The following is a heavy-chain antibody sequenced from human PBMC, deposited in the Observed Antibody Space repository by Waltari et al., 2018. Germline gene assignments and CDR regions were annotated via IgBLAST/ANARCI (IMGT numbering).Heavy chain of an antibody. CDR1: VVSITTNRHH. CDR2: ISYNGAT. Sequence: QLQLQVSGAGLVQPSETLSITCSVPVVSITTNRHHWGWIRQPPGQGLEWIGTISYNGATYSSPSLRSRVTIFRDTSKNQLSLKLGSVTAADTAFYYCATYIGASLGTAAFDVWGQGTMVTVSS. CDR3: ATYIGASLGTAAFDV. J-gene: IGHJ3*01. D-gene: IGHD5-12*01. V-gene: IGHV4-39*01.